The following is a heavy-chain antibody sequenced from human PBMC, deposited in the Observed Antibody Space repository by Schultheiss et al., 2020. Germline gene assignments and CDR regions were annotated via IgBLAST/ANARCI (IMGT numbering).Heavy chain of an antibody. V-gene: IGHV3-48*01. CDR3: ARGPAYYDFWSGKLV. Sequence: GGSLRLSCAASGFTFSSYSMNWVRQAPGKGLEWVSSISSSSSTIYYADSVKGRFTISRDNAKNSLYLQMNSLRAEDTAVYYCARGPAYYDFWSGKLVWGQGTTVTVSS. CDR1: GFTFSSYS. CDR2: ISSSSSTI. D-gene: IGHD3-3*01. J-gene: IGHJ6*02.